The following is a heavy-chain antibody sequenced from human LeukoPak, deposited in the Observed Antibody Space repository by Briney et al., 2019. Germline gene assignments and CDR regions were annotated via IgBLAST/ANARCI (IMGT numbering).Heavy chain of an antibody. CDR3: ASSYCSGGSCYQSSNLYFDY. CDR1: AGSLSSYY. CDR2: IYTSVST. D-gene: IGHD2-15*01. V-gene: IGHV4-4*07. Sequence: PQTLSLTCTLSAGSLSSYYRSWIRQPAGEGLEWIGRIYTSVSTNYNPSLKSRVTISVDTSTTQFSLKLRSAAPAATAVYYCASSYCSGGSCYQSSNLYFDYWGQGTLVTVSS. J-gene: IGHJ4*02.